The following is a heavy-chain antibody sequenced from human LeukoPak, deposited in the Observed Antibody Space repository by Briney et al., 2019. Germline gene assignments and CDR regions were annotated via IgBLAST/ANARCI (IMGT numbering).Heavy chain of an antibody. CDR2: IYYSGST. CDR1: GGSISSGDYY. V-gene: IGHV4-30-4*01. CDR3: ARDGVTRWFDP. Sequence: SETLSLTCTVSGGSISSGDYYWSWNRQPPGKGLEWIGYIYYSGSTYYNPSLKSRVTISVDTSKNQFSLKLSSVTAADTAVYYCARDGVTRWFDPWGQGTLVTVSS. D-gene: IGHD4-17*01. J-gene: IGHJ5*02.